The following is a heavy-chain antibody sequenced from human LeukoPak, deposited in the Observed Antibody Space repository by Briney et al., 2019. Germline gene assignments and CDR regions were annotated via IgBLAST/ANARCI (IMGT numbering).Heavy chain of an antibody. V-gene: IGHV4-34*01. CDR3: ARRGRGSSWYDY. D-gene: IGHD6-13*01. Sequence: PSETLSLTCAVYGGSFSGYYWSWIRQPPGKGLEWIGEINHSGSTNYNPSHKSRVTISVDTSKNQFSLKLSSVTAADTAVYYCARRGRGSSWYDYWGQGTLVTVSS. CDR2: INHSGST. J-gene: IGHJ4*02. CDR1: GGSFSGYY.